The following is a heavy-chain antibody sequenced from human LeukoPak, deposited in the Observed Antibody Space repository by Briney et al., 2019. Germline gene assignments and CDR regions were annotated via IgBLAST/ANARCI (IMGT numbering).Heavy chain of an antibody. CDR3: ARDKRRYFDW. CDR1: GLSVRNEF. V-gene: IGHV3-66*01. Sequence: QPGGSLRLSCEVSGLSVRNEFMNWVRQSPGRGLEWVSAMYRDGSSDYADSARGRFTISRDNSKNIVFLHMKTLRVDDTAIYYCARDKRRYFDWWGQGTLVTVSS. CDR2: MYRDGSS. J-gene: IGHJ4*02. D-gene: IGHD3-9*01.